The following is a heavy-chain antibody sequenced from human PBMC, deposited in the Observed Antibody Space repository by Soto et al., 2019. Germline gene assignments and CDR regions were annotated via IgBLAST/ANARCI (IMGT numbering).Heavy chain of an antibody. V-gene: IGHV4-31*03. D-gene: IGHD6-13*01. CDR2: IYYSGST. Sequence: SETLSLTFTFSGGSISSGGYYWSWIRQHPVKCLEWIGYIYYSGSTYYNPSLKSRVTISVDTSKNQFSLKLSSVTAADTAVYYCARAGAAAGIRVKNFDYWGQGTLVTVSS. CDR1: GGSISSGGYY. J-gene: IGHJ4*02. CDR3: ARAGAAAGIRVKNFDY.